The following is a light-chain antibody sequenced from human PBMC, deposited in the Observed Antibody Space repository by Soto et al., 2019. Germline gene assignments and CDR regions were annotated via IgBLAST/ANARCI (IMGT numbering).Light chain of an antibody. CDR2: EVT. CDR3: SSFAGGGNPVL. Sequence: QSALTQPPSASGSLGQSVTISCTGTSSDVGGYNYVSWHQQHPGKAPKVMNYEVTKRRPGVPDRFSGSKSGHTASLTVSGLQAADEADYYCSSFAGGGNPVLLGGGTKLTVL. V-gene: IGLV2-8*01. J-gene: IGLJ2*01. CDR1: SSDVGGYNY.